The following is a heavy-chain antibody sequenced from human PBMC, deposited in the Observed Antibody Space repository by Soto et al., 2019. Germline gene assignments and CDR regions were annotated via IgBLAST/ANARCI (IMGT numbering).Heavy chain of an antibody. CDR3: AVVVVVSAAFDI. V-gene: IGHV1-8*01. CDR2: MNPNSGNT. D-gene: IGHD2-15*01. CDR1: GYTFTSYD. J-gene: IGHJ3*02. Sequence: ASVKVSCKASGYTFTSYDINWVRQATGQGLEWMGWMNPNSGNTGYAQKFQGGVTMTRNTSISTAYMELSSLRSEDTAVYYCAVVVVVSAAFDIWGQGTMVTVSS.